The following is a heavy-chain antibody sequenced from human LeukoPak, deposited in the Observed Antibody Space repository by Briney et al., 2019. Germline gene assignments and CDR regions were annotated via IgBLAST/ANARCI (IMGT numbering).Heavy chain of an antibody. CDR2: INHSGST. V-gene: IGHV4-34*01. Sequence: SETLSLTCAVYGGSFSGYYWSWIRQPPGKGLEWIGEINHSGSTNYNPSLKSRVTISVDTSKNQFSLKLSSVTAADTAVYYCARGVGRGYSYGRFDYWGQGTLVTVSS. CDR1: GGSFSGYY. D-gene: IGHD5-18*01. CDR3: ARGVGRGYSYGRFDY. J-gene: IGHJ4*02.